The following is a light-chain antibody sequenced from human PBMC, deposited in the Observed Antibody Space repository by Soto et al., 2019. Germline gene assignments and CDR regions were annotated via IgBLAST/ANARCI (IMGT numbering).Light chain of an antibody. CDR1: QSLLNSDGKTY. CDR3: MQKRQLPYT. J-gene: IGKJ2*01. Sequence: DIAMTQIPLSLSVTPGQPAAISCKSSQSLLNSDGKTYLHWFLKKPGQPPQLLITGVSTRFSGVADRFSCSGSGTDFTLKISRVEAEDVGVYFCMQKRQLPYTCGQGTKLEIK. V-gene: IGKV2D-29*01. CDR2: GVS.